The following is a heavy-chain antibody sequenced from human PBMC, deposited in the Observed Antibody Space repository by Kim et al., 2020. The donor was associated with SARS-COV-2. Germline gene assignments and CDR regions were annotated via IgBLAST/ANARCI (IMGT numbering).Heavy chain of an antibody. V-gene: IGHV4-39*01. J-gene: IGHJ3*02. D-gene: IGHD4-17*01. CDR3: ARHRHDYGDYSDAFDI. Sequence: SLKSRVTISVDTSKNQFSLKLSSVTAADTAVYYCARHRHDYGDYSDAFDIWGQGTMVTVSS.